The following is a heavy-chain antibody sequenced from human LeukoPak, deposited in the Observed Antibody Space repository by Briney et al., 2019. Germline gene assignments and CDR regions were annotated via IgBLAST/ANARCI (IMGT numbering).Heavy chain of an antibody. J-gene: IGHJ4*02. CDR1: GFTFSSYA. CDR3: AREVGGYSGSHPTYYFDY. V-gene: IGHV3-66*01. D-gene: IGHD1-26*01. CDR2: IYSGGST. Sequence: GGSLRLSCAASGFTFSSYAMSWVRQAPGKGLEWVSVIYSGGSTYYADSVKGRFTISRDNSKNTLYLQMNSLRAEDTAVYYCAREVGGYSGSHPTYYFDYWGQGTLVTVSS.